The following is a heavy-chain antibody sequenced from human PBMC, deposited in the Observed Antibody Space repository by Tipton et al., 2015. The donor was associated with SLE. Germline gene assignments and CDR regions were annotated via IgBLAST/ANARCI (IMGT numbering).Heavy chain of an antibody. CDR1: GGSISSYY. D-gene: IGHD2-21*02. CDR2: IYYSGST. V-gene: IGHV4-59*12. Sequence: LRLSCTVSGGSISSYYWSWIRQPPGKGLEWIGYIYYSGSTNYNPSLKSRVTISVDTSKNQFSLKLTSVTAPDTAVYYCVRDGAGDLGAFDVWGQGTLVTV. J-gene: IGHJ3*01. CDR3: VRDGAGDLGAFDV.